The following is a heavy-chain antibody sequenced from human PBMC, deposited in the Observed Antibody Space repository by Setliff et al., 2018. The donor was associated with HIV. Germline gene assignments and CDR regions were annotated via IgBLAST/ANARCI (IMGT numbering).Heavy chain of an antibody. CDR3: GRGVLYGLSEY. J-gene: IGHJ4*02. V-gene: IGHV1-69*13. CDR1: GDIPRHYG. Sequence: SVKVSCKASGDIPRHYGFNWVRQAPGQGLEWVGSVIPVFGEPHYAQRFQGRVTITADRSSNTAYMGIMSLRSDDTATYYCGRGVLYGLSEYWGPGSLVTVSS. D-gene: IGHD3-10*01. CDR2: VIPVFGEP.